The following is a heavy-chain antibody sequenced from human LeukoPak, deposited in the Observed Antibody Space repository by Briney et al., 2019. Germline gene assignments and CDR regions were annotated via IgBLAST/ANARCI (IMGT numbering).Heavy chain of an antibody. J-gene: IGHJ4*02. CDR1: GFAFSTCW. CDR3: ARGTAITAGIDF. V-gene: IGHV3-74*01. D-gene: IGHD6-19*01. CDR2: INPEGAST. Sequence: PGGSLRLSCTASGFAFSTCWMFWVRQAPGKGLVWVSQINPEGASTTYGDPAKGRFTAPRDNAKNALHLQMNSLRVDDTAVYYCARGTAITAGIDFWGQGTLVTVSS.